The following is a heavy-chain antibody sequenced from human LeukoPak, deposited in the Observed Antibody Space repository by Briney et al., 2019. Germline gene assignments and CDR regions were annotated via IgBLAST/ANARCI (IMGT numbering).Heavy chain of an antibody. CDR1: GFTFSSYS. CDR3: ARDAYSGSYYYYYMDV. D-gene: IGHD1-26*01. J-gene: IGHJ6*03. Sequence: GGSLRLSCAASGFTFSSYSMNWVRQAPGKGLEWVSYISGISSTIYYADSVKGRFTISRDNAKNSLYLQMNSLRAEDTAVYYCARDAYSGSYYYYYMDVWGKGTTVTVSS. V-gene: IGHV3-48*01. CDR2: ISGISSTI.